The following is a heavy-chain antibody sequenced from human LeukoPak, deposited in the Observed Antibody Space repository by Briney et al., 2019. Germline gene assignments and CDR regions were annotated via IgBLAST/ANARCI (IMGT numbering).Heavy chain of an antibody. V-gene: IGHV3-23*01. CDR3: ATIENDGRVDY. D-gene: IGHD4-23*01. Sequence: GGSLRLSCTASGFSFERYAMSWVRQAPGKGLEWVSVISGSGYSTYYGDSVKGRFTISRDNSNNTLFLQMKSLRAEDTAVYYCATIENDGRVDYWGQGTLVTVSS. CDR1: GFSFERYA. CDR2: ISGSGYST. J-gene: IGHJ4*02.